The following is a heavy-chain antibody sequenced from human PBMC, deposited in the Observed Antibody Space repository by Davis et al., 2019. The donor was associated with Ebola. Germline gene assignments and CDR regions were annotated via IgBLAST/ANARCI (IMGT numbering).Heavy chain of an antibody. CDR2: IYHSGST. J-gene: IGHJ4*02. D-gene: IGHD3-3*01. V-gene: IGHV4-38-2*02. CDR3: ARLPLRFLEWRFDY. Sequence: MPSETLSLTCTVSGYSISSGYYWGWIRQPPGKGLEWIGSIYHSGSTYYNPSLKSRVTISVDTSKNQFSLKLSSVTAADTAVYYCARLPLRFLEWRFDYWGQGTLVTVSS. CDR1: GYSISSGYY.